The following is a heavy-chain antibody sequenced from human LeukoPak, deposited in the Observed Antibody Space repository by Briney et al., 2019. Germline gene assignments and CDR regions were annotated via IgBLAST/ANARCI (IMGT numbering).Heavy chain of an antibody. CDR3: AKDAYSGSYWSLGY. V-gene: IGHV3-30*02. D-gene: IGHD1-26*01. CDR1: GFTFSRYS. J-gene: IGHJ4*02. CDR2: IRYDGSNK. Sequence: PGGSLRLSCAASGFTFSRYSMNWVRQAPGKGLEWVAFIRYDGSNKYYADSVKGRFTISRDNSKNTLYLQMNSLRAEDTAVYYCAKDAYSGSYWSLGYWGQGTLVTVSS.